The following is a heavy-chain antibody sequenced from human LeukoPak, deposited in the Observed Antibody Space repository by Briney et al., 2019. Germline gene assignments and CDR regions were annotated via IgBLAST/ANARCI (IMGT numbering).Heavy chain of an antibody. Sequence: PGGSLRLSCAASGFTFSTCAMNWVRQAPGKGLEWVSSISGSGNNIYYADSVKGRFTISRDNSKNTLYLQMNSLRAEDTAVYYCARSYSSGWYGFDYWGQGTLVTVSS. D-gene: IGHD6-19*01. CDR2: ISGSGNNI. V-gene: IGHV3-23*01. CDR1: GFTFSTCA. CDR3: ARSYSSGWYGFDY. J-gene: IGHJ4*02.